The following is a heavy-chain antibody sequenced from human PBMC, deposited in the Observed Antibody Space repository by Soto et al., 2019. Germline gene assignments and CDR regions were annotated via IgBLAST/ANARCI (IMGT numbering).Heavy chain of an antibody. J-gene: IGHJ5*02. CDR1: GGPISSGGYY. V-gene: IGHV4-31*03. CDR3: ARGVCP. CDR2: IYYSGST. Sequence: QVQLQESGPGLVKPSQTLSLTCTVSGGPISSGGYYWSWIRQHPGKGLEWIGYIYYSGSTYYNPSLKRRVTRAVDTSKNQFSPELSPVTAADTAAYYCARGVCPWGEGTLVTVSS.